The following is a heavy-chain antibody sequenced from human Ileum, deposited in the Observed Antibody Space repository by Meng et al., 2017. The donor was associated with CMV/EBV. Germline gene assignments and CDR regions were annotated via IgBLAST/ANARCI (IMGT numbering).Heavy chain of an antibody. J-gene: IGHJ4*02. D-gene: IGHD2-15*01. CDR1: GSISRNYW. V-gene: IGHV4-4*01. CDR2: VGIGERTHSETT. Sequence: GSISRNYWGSWVRQPAGRGLEWIGEVGIGERTHSETTEYSPSLKSRVTISADRTKNDFSLKLTSVTAADTGVYFCARSPGYYSLDSWGQGILVTVSS. CDR3: ARSPGYYSLDS.